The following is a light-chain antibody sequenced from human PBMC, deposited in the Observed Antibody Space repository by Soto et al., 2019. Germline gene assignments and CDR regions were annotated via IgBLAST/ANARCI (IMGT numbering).Light chain of an antibody. CDR3: QQHAELPLT. J-gene: IGKJ4*01. Sequence: DIQMTQSPSSLSASVGDRVIITCQASQDIGTYLAWYQQKSGKAPKLLIYDASYLETGVPSRFSDRGSGTECTFTISSLQPEDFATYYCQQHAELPLTFGRGTKIDIK. V-gene: IGKV1-33*01. CDR1: QDIGTY. CDR2: DAS.